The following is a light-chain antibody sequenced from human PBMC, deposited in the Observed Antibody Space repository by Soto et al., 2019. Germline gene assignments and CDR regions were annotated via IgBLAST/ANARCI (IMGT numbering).Light chain of an antibody. CDR3: AAWDDSLSGVV. CDR1: SSNIGSNF. J-gene: IGLJ2*01. Sequence: QSVLTQPPSASGTPGQRVTISCSGSSSNIGSNFAYWYQQLPGTAPKLLIYRNDQRPSGVPDRFSGFKSGTSASLAISGLRSEDEADYYCAAWDDSLSGVVFGGGTKLTVL. V-gene: IGLV1-47*01. CDR2: RND.